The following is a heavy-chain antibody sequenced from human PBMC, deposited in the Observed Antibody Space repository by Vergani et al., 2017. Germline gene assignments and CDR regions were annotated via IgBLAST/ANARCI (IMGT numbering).Heavy chain of an antibody. D-gene: IGHD2-15*01. V-gene: IGHV3-7*01. CDR1: GFTFGDYY. Sequence: EVHLEESGGGLVQPGGSLRLSCAASGFTFGDYYMAWIRLAPGKGLDWVANIKRDGTETFYVDSVKGRFTISRDNAKTTLYLQMNSLRDEDRGVYYCARISGGSAPYLHYWGQGTLVTVAS. CDR3: ARISGGSAPYLHY. CDR2: IKRDGTET. J-gene: IGHJ1*01.